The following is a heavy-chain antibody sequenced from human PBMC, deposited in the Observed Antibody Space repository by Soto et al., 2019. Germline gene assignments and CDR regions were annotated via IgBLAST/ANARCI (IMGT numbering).Heavy chain of an antibody. D-gene: IGHD3-10*01. Sequence: SETLSLTCTVSGYSISSGYYWSWIRQTPGKGLEWIGSISHSGTSFYNPSLRSRVTISMDTSNNHFSLKLNSLTATDTAVYYCARASGCHSGSGRWSDPSGQRXLVT. V-gene: IGHV4-38-2*02. CDR1: GYSISSGYY. J-gene: IGHJ5*02. CDR2: ISHSGTS. CDR3: ARASGCHSGSGRWSDP.